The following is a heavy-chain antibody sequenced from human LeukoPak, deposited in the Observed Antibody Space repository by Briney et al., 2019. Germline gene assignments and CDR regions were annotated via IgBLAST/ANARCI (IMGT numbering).Heavy chain of an antibody. J-gene: IGHJ4*02. V-gene: IGHV3-9*01. CDR2: ISWNSGSI. D-gene: IGHD6-19*01. CDR3: AKVLSSGWLDNFDY. CDR1: GFTFDDYA. Sequence: GGSPRLSCAASGFTFDDYAMHWVRQAPGKGLEWVSGISWNSGSIGYADSVKGRFTISRDNAKNSLYLQMNSLRAEDTALYYCAKVLSSGWLDNFDYWGQGTLVTVSS.